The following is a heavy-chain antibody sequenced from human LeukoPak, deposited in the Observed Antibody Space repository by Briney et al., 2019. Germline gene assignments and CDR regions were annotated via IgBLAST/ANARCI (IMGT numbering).Heavy chain of an antibody. CDR3: ARFSGNSYYFDY. CDR2: ISAYNGNT. D-gene: IGHD4-23*01. J-gene: IGHJ4*02. CDR1: GYTFTSSG. V-gene: IGHV1-18*01. Sequence: ASVKVSCKASGYTFTSSGVGWVRQAPGQGLEWMGWISAYNGNTNYAQKLQGRVTMTTDTSTSTAYMELRSLRSDDTAVYYCARFSGNSYYFDYWGQGTLVTVSS.